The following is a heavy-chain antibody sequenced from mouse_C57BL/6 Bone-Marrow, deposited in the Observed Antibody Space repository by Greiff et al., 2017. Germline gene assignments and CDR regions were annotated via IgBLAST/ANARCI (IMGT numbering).Heavy chain of an antibody. Sequence: DVKLVESGEGLVKPGGSLKLSCAASGFTFSSYAMSWVRQTPEKRLEWVAYISSGGDYIYYADTVKGRFTISRDNARNTLYLQMSSLRSEDTAMYYYTSMIYDYFYYYAMDYWGQGTSVTVSS. D-gene: IGHD2-4*01. J-gene: IGHJ4*01. V-gene: IGHV5-9-1*02. CDR2: ISSGGDYI. CDR3: TSMIYDYFYYYAMDY. CDR1: GFTFSSYA.